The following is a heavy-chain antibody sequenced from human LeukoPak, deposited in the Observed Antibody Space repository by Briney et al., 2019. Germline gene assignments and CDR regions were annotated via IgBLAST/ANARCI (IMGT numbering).Heavy chain of an antibody. Sequence: GGSLRLSCETAGFTFGSYVMHWVRRTPGKGLVWVSRISHDGFISYADSVKGRFTISRDNAKNTLILQMNSLRAEDTAVYYCARDWVYKIDYWGRGTLVTVSS. D-gene: IGHD5-24*01. V-gene: IGHV3-74*01. CDR1: GFTFGSYV. J-gene: IGHJ4*02. CDR2: ISHDGFI. CDR3: ARDWVYKIDY.